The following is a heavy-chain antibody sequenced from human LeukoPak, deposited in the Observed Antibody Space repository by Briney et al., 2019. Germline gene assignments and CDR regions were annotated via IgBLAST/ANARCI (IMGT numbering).Heavy chain of an antibody. CDR1: GGTFSSYA. Sequence: SVKVSCKASGGTFSSYAISWVRQAPGQGLEWMGGIIPIFGTANYAQKFQGRVTITTDESTSTAYMELSSLRSEDTAVYYCAGAIFGVVIDFDYWGQGTLVTVSS. CDR3: AGAIFGVVIDFDY. CDR2: IIPIFGTA. D-gene: IGHD3-3*01. J-gene: IGHJ4*02. V-gene: IGHV1-69*05.